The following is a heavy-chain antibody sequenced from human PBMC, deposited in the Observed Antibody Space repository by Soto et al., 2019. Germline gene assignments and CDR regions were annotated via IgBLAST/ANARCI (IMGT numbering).Heavy chain of an antibody. Sequence: EVQLVESGGALVQPGRSLRLSCAASGFRFDDYAMHWVRQAPGRGLEWVSGITWNSGSIDHAESVKGRFTISRDNAKNYLHLHMKSLRSEDTALYYCVKDRVHEYIWGSYRSFDDWGQGTLVVVSS. CDR1: GFRFDDYA. J-gene: IGHJ4*02. CDR2: ITWNSGSI. CDR3: VKDRVHEYIWGSYRSFDD. D-gene: IGHD3-16*02. V-gene: IGHV3-9*01.